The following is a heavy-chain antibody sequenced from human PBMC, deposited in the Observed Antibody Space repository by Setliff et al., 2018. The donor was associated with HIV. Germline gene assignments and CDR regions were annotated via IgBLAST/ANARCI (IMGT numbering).Heavy chain of an antibody. Sequence: KPSETLSLTCAVSGGSLSSDNWWTWVRQPPGKGLEWIGEIYHTEYTNYSPSLKSRVSMSVDRSKNQFSLNLTSVTAADTAVYYRARGHCSGTNCYGVDYYGMDVWGQGTTVTVSS. J-gene: IGHJ6*02. CDR3: ARGHCSGTNCYGVDYYGMDV. CDR1: GGSLSSDNW. D-gene: IGHD2-2*01. V-gene: IGHV4-4*02. CDR2: IYHTEYT.